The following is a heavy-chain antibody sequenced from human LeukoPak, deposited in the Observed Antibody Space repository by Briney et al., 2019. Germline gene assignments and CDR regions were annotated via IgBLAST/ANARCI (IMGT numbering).Heavy chain of an antibody. CDR3: AKDVYYYDSSGYFDY. J-gene: IGHJ4*02. Sequence: GRSLRLSCAASGFTFSSYGMHWVRQAPGKGLEWVAVISYDGSYRNYADSVKGRFTISRDNSKNTLYLQMNSLRAEDAAVHYCAKDVYYYDSSGYFDYWGQGTLVTVSS. D-gene: IGHD3-22*01. CDR1: GFTFSSYG. CDR2: ISYDGSYR. V-gene: IGHV3-30*18.